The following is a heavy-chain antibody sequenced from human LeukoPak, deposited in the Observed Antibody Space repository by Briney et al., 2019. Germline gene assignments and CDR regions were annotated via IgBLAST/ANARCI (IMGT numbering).Heavy chain of an antibody. J-gene: IGHJ4*02. V-gene: IGHV1-8*03. D-gene: IGHD2-15*01. CDR2: INLNSGNT. Sequence: GASVKVSCKASGYTFTGYYMHWVRQATGQGLEWMGWINLNSGNTGYAQKFQGRVTITRDTSIRTAYMEVSSLRSEDTAVYYCARVDGSPDYWGQGTLLTVSS. CDR1: GYTFTGYY. CDR3: ARVDGSPDY.